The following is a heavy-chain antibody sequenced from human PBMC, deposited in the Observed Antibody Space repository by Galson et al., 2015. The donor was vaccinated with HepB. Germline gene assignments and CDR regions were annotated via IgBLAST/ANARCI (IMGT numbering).Heavy chain of an antibody. D-gene: IGHD1-1*01. J-gene: IGHJ6*02. CDR1: GGSISSGGYY. CDR3: ARDFNNWFPGSHYYYGMDV. V-gene: IGHV4-31*03. Sequence: TLSLTCTVSGGSISSGGYYWSWIRQHPGEGLEWIGYIYHSGSTYYNPSLKSRVTISVDTSKNQFSLKLSSVTAADTAVYYCARDFNNWFPGSHYYYGMDVWGQGTTVTVSS. CDR2: IYHSGST.